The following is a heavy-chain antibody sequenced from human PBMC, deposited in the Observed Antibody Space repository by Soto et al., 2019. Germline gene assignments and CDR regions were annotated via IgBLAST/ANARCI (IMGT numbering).Heavy chain of an antibody. Sequence: QVQLQESGPGLVKPSQTLSLPCTVSGGSISSGGYYWSWIRQHPGTGLEWIGDIYYSGSTYYNPSLKSRVTIAVDTSKNQFSLKLSSVTAADTAVYYCARKREAAVIDAFDIWGQGTMVTVSS. V-gene: IGHV4-31*03. J-gene: IGHJ3*02. D-gene: IGHD2-2*01. CDR3: ARKREAAVIDAFDI. CDR1: GGSISSGGYY. CDR2: IYYSGST.